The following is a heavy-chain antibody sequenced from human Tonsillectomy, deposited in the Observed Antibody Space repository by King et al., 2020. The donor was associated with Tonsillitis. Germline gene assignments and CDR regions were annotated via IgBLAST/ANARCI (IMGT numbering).Heavy chain of an antibody. J-gene: IGHJ4*02. CDR1: GFTFSHYG. D-gene: IGHD6-13*01. Sequence: VQLVESGGGVVQPGRSLRLSCAASGFTFSHYGMHWVRQAPGKGLEWVAVMSYDGSNKYYADSAKGRFNISRDNSKNTLYLQMNSLRAEDTAVYYCARYYIISGYGGEVIDYWGQGTLVTVSS. CDR2: MSYDGSNK. V-gene: IGHV3-33*05. CDR3: ARYYIISGYGGEVIDY.